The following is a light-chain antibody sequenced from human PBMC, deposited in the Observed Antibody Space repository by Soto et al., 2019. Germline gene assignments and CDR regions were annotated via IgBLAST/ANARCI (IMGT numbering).Light chain of an antibody. CDR1: QDIRND. CDR2: AAS. Sequence: AIQMTQSPSSLSASVGDRVTITCRASQDIRNDLGWYQEKPRQAPKLLIYAASKLQSGVPSRFSGSGSGTDFTLTISSLQPEDFANYYCLQDHNYPWTFGQGTKVEL. J-gene: IGKJ1*01. CDR3: LQDHNYPWT. V-gene: IGKV1-6*01.